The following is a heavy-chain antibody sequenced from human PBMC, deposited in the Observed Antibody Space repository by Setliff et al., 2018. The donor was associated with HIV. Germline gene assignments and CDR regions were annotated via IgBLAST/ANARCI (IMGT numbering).Heavy chain of an antibody. CDR2: IIHSGGT. D-gene: IGHD5-12*01. V-gene: IGHV4-34*12. J-gene: IGHJ4*02. CDR1: GGSFSGYY. Sequence: SEPLSLTCAAYGGSFSGYYWNWIRQPPGKGLEWIGEIIHSGGTNYNPSLKSRVTISVDTSKNQFSLKLSSVTAADTAVYYCARRSGYAEDYWGQGTLVTVSS. CDR3: ARRSGYAEDY.